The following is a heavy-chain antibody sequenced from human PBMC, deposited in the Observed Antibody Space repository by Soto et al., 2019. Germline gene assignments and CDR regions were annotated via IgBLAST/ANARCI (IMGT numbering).Heavy chain of an antibody. D-gene: IGHD5-12*01. Sequence: KVSCKASGGTFGSYAISWVRQAPGQGLEWMGGIIPIFGTANYAQKFQGRVTITADESTSTAYMELSSLRSEDTAVYYCARTGRSGYDLGYYYGMDVWGQGTTVTVSS. V-gene: IGHV1-69*01. CDR2: IIPIFGTA. CDR3: ARTGRSGYDLGYYYGMDV. CDR1: GGTFGSYA. J-gene: IGHJ6*02.